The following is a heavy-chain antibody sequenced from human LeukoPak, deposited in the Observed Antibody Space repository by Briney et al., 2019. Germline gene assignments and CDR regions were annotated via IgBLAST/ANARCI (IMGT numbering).Heavy chain of an antibody. V-gene: IGHV1-69*04. CDR1: GGTFSSYA. CDR3: ARDSPYGGYIYY. Sequence: GASVKVSCKASGGTFSSYAISWVRQAPGQGLEWMGRIIPILGIANYAQKFQGRVTITADKSTSTAYMELSSLRSEDTAVYYCARDSPYGGYIYYWGQGTLVTVSS. D-gene: IGHD4-17*01. J-gene: IGHJ4*02. CDR2: IIPILGIA.